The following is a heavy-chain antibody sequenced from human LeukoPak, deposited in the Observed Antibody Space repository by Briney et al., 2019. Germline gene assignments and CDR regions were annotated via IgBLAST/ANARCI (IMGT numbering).Heavy chain of an antibody. V-gene: IGHV3-23*01. D-gene: IGHD6-19*01. CDR1: RFSFSNYA. CDR2: IVDSGDRA. J-gene: IGHJ4*02. CDR3: AKDSRRVSGWYYFDY. Sequence: GGSLRLSCAASRFSFSNYAMSWVRQAPGKGLEWFSAIVDSGDRAYYADSVKGRLTISRDNSKNTLYLQMNSLRAEDTAVYYCAKDSRRVSGWYYFDYWGQGTLVTVSS.